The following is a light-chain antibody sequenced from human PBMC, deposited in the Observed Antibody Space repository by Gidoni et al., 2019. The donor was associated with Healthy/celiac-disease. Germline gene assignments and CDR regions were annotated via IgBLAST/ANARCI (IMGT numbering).Light chain of an antibody. CDR1: SLRSYY. V-gene: IGLV3-19*01. Sequence: SSELTQDPAVSVALGQTVRITCQGDSLRSYYASWYQQKPRQAPVIVIYGKNNRPSRIPDRFSVSSSGNTASLTITGAQAEDEADYYCNSRDSSGNHVVFGGGTKLTVL. J-gene: IGLJ2*01. CDR2: GKN. CDR3: NSRDSSGNHVV.